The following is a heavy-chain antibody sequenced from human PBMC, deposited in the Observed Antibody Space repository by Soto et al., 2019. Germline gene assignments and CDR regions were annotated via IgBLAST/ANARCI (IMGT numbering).Heavy chain of an antibody. J-gene: IGHJ6*02. Sequence: SVKASCKASGYTFTCYSMHWVQQAPGQGLEWMGGINPIVGRTNYAQKFQGRVTITADESTSTAYMELSSLRSEDTAVYYCARDHRDIVGDYGMDVWGQGTTVTAP. CDR1: GYTFTCYS. CDR3: ARDHRDIVGDYGMDV. CDR2: INPIVGRT. V-gene: IGHV1-69*13. D-gene: IGHD2-15*01.